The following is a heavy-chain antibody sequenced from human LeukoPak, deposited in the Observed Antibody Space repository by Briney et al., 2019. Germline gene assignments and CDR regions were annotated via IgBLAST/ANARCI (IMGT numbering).Heavy chain of an antibody. CDR1: GFTFSSYG. CDR2: IWYDGSSK. Sequence: PGRSLRLSCAASGFTFSSYGMHWVRQAPGKGLEWVALIWYDGSSKHYADSVRGRFTISRDNSKNTLYLQMNSLRAEDTAVYYCARVRSGYYIDCWGQGTLVTVSS. V-gene: IGHV3-33*01. J-gene: IGHJ4*02. D-gene: IGHD3-3*01. CDR3: ARVRSGYYIDC.